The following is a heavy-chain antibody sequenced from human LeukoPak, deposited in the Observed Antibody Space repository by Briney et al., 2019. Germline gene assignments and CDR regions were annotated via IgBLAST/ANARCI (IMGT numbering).Heavy chain of an antibody. J-gene: IGHJ4*02. V-gene: IGHV3-33*01. Sequence: PGGSLRLSCAASGFTFSNHGTHWVRQAPGKGLEWVAVIWYDGSNKYYVDSVKGRFTISRDNSKSTLYLQMNSLRAEDTAVYYCARDRSVDYFDYWGQGTLVTVSS. CDR1: GFTFSNHG. CDR2: IWYDGSNK. CDR3: ARDRSVDYFDY. D-gene: IGHD3-3*01.